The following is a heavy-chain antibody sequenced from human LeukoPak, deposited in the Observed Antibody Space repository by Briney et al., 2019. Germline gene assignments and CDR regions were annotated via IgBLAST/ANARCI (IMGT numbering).Heavy chain of an antibody. J-gene: IGHJ4*02. D-gene: IGHD6-19*01. CDR2: INPNSGGT. CDR1: GYTFTGYY. V-gene: IGHV1-2*06. Sequence: ASVNVSCKASGYTFTGYYMHWVRQAPGQGLEWMGRINPNSGGTNYAQKFQGRVTMTRDTSISTAYMELSRLRSDDTAVYYCATTPLPDNSGWYQRPYDYWGQGTLVTVSS. CDR3: ATTPLPDNSGWYQRPYDY.